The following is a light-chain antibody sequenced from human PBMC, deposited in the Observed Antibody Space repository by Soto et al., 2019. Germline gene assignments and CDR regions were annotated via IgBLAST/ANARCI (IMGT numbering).Light chain of an antibody. Sequence: QSALTQPASVSGSPGQSITISCTGTSSDGGGYNYVSWYQQHPGKAPKLMIYDVSNRPSGVSNRFSGSKSGNTASLTISGLQAEDEADYYCSSYTSSSTLRLFGGGTKLTVL. CDR2: DVS. CDR1: SSDGGGYNY. J-gene: IGLJ2*01. V-gene: IGLV2-14*01. CDR3: SSYTSSSTLRL.